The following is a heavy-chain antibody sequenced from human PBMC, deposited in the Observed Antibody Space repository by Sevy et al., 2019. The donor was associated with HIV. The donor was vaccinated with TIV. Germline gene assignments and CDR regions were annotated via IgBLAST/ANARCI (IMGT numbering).Heavy chain of an antibody. CDR2: IKQDGSEK. CDR1: GFTFSSYW. V-gene: IGHV3-7*01. D-gene: IGHD3-3*01. Sequence: GGSLRLSCVASGFTFSSYWMSWVRQAPGKGLEWVANIKQDGSEKYYVDSVKGRFTISRDNAKNSLYLQMNSLRAEDTAVYYCARDRPVLRFLEWTTHDYGMDVWGQGTTVTVSS. J-gene: IGHJ6*02. CDR3: ARDRPVLRFLEWTTHDYGMDV.